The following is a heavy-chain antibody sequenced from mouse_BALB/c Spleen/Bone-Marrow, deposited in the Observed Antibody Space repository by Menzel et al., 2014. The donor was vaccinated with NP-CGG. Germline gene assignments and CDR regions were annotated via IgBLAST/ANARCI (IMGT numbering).Heavy chain of an antibody. J-gene: IGHJ3*01. D-gene: IGHD1-1*01. CDR1: GFTFNTNA. CDR2: IRSKSNNYAT. CDR3: VRDGSSSFAY. Sequence: EVKLEESGGGLVQPKGSLKLSCATSGFTFNTNAMNWVRQAPGKGLEWVARIRSKSNNYATYYADSVKDRFTISRDDSQTMLYLQMNNLKTEDTAMYYCVRDGSSSFAYGGQGTLVTVST. V-gene: IGHV10S3*01.